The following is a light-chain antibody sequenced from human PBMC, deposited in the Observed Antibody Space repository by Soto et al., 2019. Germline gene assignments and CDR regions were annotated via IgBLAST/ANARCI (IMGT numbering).Light chain of an antibody. CDR1: RSNIGNNA. CDR3: AAWDDSLNARGV. V-gene: IGLV1-44*01. J-gene: IGLJ3*02. CDR2: NNN. Sequence: QSVLTQPPSASGTPGQRVTISCSGSRSNIGNNAVSWYQQFPGTAPKLLIYNNNQRPSGVPDRFSGSKSGTSASLAISGLKSEEEADYYGAAWDDSLNARGVFGGGTKVTVL.